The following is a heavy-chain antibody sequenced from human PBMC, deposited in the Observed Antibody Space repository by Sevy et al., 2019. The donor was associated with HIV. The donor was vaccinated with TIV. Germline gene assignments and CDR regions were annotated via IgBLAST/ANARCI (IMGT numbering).Heavy chain of an antibody. J-gene: IGHJ4*02. CDR1: GYKFTDYY. D-gene: IGHD2-2*01. CDR2: VNPNGEVT. Sequence: ASVKVSCETSGYKFTDYYIHWVRQAPGQGLEWMGWVNPNGEVTKSAQKFHGRVTMTKDTSISTVYMELRSLTLDDTAIYYCARDQEFCSTTTCYGGLDHWGQGSLITVSS. V-gene: IGHV1-2*02. CDR3: ARDQEFCSTTTCYGGLDH.